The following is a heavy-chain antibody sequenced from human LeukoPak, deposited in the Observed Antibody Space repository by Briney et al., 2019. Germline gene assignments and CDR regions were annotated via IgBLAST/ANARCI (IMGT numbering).Heavy chain of an antibody. V-gene: IGHV4-59*01. D-gene: IGHD4-11*01. CDR1: GGSISSYY. CDR2: IYYSGST. Sequence: TPSETLSLTCTVSGGSISSYYWSWIRQPPGKGLEWIGYIYYSGSTNYNPSLKSRVTISVDTSKNQFSLRLSSVTAADTAVYYCARDSADSNYYFDYWGQGTLVTASS. J-gene: IGHJ4*02. CDR3: ARDSADSNYYFDY.